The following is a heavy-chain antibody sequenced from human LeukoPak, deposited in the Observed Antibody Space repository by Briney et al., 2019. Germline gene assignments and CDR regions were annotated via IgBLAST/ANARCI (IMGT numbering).Heavy chain of an antibody. CDR2: INISGST. V-gene: IGHV4-61*02. CDR3: ARGLSGSSWFTTGQPYFDY. Sequence: PSETLSFTCTVSSGSISSGRYYWSWIRQPAGKGLEWIGRINISGSTYYNPSLKSRVTISVDTSKNQFSLKLSSVTAADTVVYYCARGLSGSSWFTTGQPYFDYWGQGTLVTVSS. D-gene: IGHD6-13*01. CDR1: SGSISSGRYY. J-gene: IGHJ4*02.